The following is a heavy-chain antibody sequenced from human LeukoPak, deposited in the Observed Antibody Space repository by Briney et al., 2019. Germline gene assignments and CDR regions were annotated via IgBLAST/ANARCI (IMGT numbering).Heavy chain of an antibody. J-gene: IGHJ4*02. V-gene: IGHV1-18*01. CDR2: ISAYNGNK. D-gene: IGHD3-3*01. CDR1: GYTFTSYV. Sequence: ASVKVSCKASGYTFTSYVISWVRQAPGQGLAWMGWISAYNGNKNYAQKFQGRVTMTEDTSTDTAYVEVSGLRSEDTPGYYCATGRVAYEAFDYWGQGTLVTVHS. CDR3: ATGRVAYEAFDY.